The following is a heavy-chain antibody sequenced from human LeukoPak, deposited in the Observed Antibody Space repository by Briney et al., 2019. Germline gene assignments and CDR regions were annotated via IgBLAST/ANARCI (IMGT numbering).Heavy chain of an antibody. CDR1: GFTFNSYA. V-gene: IGHV3-23*01. Sequence: GGSQRLSCAASGFTFNSYAMSWVRQAPGKGLEWVSGISGSGGSTYYADSVKGRFTISRDNSKNTLYLQMNCLRAEDTAVYYCAKLSGDYYYYGMDVWGQGTTVTVSS. CDR2: ISGSGGST. CDR3: AKLSGDYYYYGMDV. D-gene: IGHD3-3*01. J-gene: IGHJ6*02.